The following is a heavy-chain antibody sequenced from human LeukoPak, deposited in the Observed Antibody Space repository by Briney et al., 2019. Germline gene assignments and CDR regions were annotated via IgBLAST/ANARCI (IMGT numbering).Heavy chain of an antibody. CDR3: ARDTRAMIVVVSRQLDY. CDR1: GGTFSSYA. J-gene: IGHJ4*02. D-gene: IGHD3-22*01. V-gene: IGHV1-69*13. CDR2: IIPIFGTA. Sequence: GASVKVSCKASGGTFSSYAISWVRQAPGQGLEWMGGIIPIFGTANYAQKFQGRVTITADESTSTAYMELSSLRSDDTAVYYCARDTRAMIVVVSRQLDYWGQGTLVTVSS.